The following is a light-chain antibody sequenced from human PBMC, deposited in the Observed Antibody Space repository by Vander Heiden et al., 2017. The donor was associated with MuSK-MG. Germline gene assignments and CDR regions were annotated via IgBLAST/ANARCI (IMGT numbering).Light chain of an antibody. CDR1: QSINRA. J-gene: IGKJ2*01. V-gene: IGKV1-39*01. Sequence: DIQMTQSPSSLSASVGDRVTITCRAGQSINRALSWYQQKPGRAPKLLIFDASRLRSGVPSRFSGSGSGTDFTLTISSLQPEDFATYYCQQRDSTPYTFGQGTRLEIK. CDR3: QQRDSTPYT. CDR2: DAS.